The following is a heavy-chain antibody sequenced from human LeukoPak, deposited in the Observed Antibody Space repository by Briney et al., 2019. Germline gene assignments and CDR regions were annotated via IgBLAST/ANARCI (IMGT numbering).Heavy chain of an antibody. CDR1: GYSFTSYW. CDR2: IYPGDSDT. J-gene: IGHJ4*02. CDR3: ARIMADIYYFDD. Sequence: GESLKISCKSSGYSFTSYWIGWVRQMPGKGLEWMGNIYPGDSDTRYTPPFQGQVTISADKSISTAYLQWSSLKASETAIYYCARIMADIYYFDDWGQGTLVTVSS. V-gene: IGHV5-51*01. D-gene: IGHD5-12*01.